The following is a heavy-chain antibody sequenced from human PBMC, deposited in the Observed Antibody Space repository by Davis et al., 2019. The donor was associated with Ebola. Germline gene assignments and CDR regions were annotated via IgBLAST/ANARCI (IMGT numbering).Heavy chain of an antibody. CDR2: IKSTTDGGTA. Sequence: GESLKISCVASGFTVSSNHMSWVRQAPGKGLEWVGRIKSTTDGGTADYAAPVKGRFTISRDDSKNILYLQMSSLKTEDTAFYYCATALKYSYGLTWGQGTLVTVSS. J-gene: IGHJ5*02. CDR3: ATALKYSYGLT. V-gene: IGHV3-15*01. CDR1: GFTVSSNH. D-gene: IGHD5-18*01.